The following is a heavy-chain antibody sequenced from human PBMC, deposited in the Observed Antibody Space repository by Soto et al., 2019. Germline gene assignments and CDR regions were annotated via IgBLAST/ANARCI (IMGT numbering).Heavy chain of an antibody. J-gene: IGHJ5*02. V-gene: IGHV4-39*01. CDR1: GGSISSSSYY. Sequence: SETLSLTCTVSGGSISSSSYYWGWIRQPPGKGLEWIGSIYYSGSTYYNPSLKSRVTISVDTSKNQFSLKLSSVTAADTAVYYCARQPIVYGDYEPGWFDPWGQGTLVTVSS. D-gene: IGHD4-17*01. CDR2: IYYSGST. CDR3: ARQPIVYGDYEPGWFDP.